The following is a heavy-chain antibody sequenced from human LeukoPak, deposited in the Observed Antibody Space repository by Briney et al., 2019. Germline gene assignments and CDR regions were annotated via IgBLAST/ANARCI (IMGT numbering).Heavy chain of an antibody. CDR1: GGSISSGDYY. D-gene: IGHD6-19*01. Sequence: SETLSLTCTVSGGSISSGDYYWSWIRQPPGKGLEWIGYIYYSGSTYYNPSLKSRVTMSVDTSKNQFSLKLSSVTAADTAVYYCARVDVSGYDGMDVWGQGTTVTVSS. CDR3: ARVDVSGYDGMDV. J-gene: IGHJ6*02. CDR2: IYYSGST. V-gene: IGHV4-30-4*01.